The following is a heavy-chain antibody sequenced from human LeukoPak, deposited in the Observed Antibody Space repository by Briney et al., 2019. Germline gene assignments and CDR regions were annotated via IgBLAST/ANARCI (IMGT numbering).Heavy chain of an antibody. CDR2: ISYDGSNK. V-gene: IGHV3-30*04. CDR1: GFTFSSYA. J-gene: IGHJ4*02. CDR3: ARPGYLVVQGYFDY. D-gene: IGHD2-15*01. Sequence: LGRSLRLSCAASGFTFSSYAMHWVRQAPGRGLEWVAVISYDGSNKYYADSVKGRFTISRDNSKNTLYLQMNSLRAEDTAVYYCARPGYLVVQGYFDYWGQGTLVTVSS.